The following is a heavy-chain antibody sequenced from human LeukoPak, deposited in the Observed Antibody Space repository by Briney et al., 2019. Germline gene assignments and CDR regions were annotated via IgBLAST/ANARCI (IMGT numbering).Heavy chain of an antibody. CDR3: ASSPISYSSSSYFDY. V-gene: IGHV1-69*05. CDR2: IIPIFGTA. J-gene: IGHJ4*02. Sequence: ASVKVSCKASGGTFSSYAISWVRQAPRQGLEWMGGIIPIFGTANYAQKFQGRVTITTDESTSTAYMELSSLRSEDTAVYYCASSPISYSSSSYFDYWGQGTLVTVSS. CDR1: GGTFSSYA. D-gene: IGHD6-6*01.